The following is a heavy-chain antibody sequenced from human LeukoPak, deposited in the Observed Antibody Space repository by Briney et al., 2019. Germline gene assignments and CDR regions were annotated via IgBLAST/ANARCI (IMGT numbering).Heavy chain of an antibody. CDR3: ARDSITGTTNDY. J-gene: IGHJ4*02. CDR1: GFTFSTYW. V-gene: IGHV3-7*01. D-gene: IGHD1-7*01. CDR2: IKEDGSEK. Sequence: GGSLRLSCAASGFTFSTYWMSWVRQAPGKGLEWVASIKEDGSEKYYVDSVKGRFTISRDNAENSLYLQMNSLRAEDTAVYYCARDSITGTTNDYWGQGTLVTVSS.